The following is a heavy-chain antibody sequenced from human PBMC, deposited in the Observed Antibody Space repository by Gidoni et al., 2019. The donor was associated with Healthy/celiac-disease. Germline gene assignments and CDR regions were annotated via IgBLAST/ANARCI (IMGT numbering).Heavy chain of an antibody. Sequence: QVQLVESGGGVVQPGRSLSLSCAASGFPFSSYAMHWVRQAPGKGLEWVAVISYDGSNKYYADSVKGRFTISRDNSKNTLYLQMNSLRAEDTAVYYCARDNYYGSGSYSDYWGQGTLVTVSS. V-gene: IGHV3-30-3*01. CDR2: ISYDGSNK. D-gene: IGHD3-10*01. CDR1: GFPFSSYA. J-gene: IGHJ4*02. CDR3: ARDNYYGSGSYSDY.